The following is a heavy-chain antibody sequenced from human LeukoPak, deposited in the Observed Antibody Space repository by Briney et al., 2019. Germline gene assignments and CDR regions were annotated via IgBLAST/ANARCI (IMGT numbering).Heavy chain of an antibody. V-gene: IGHV3-30*03. CDR3: ALHYGSGRTLDY. CDR1: GFTFSSYG. CDR2: ISYDGSNK. J-gene: IGHJ4*02. D-gene: IGHD3-10*01. Sequence: GRSLRLSCAASGFTFSSYGMHWVRQAPGKGLEWVAVISYDGSNKYYADSVKGRFTISRDNSKNTLYLQMNSLRAEDTAVYYCALHYGSGRTLDYWGQGTLVTVSS.